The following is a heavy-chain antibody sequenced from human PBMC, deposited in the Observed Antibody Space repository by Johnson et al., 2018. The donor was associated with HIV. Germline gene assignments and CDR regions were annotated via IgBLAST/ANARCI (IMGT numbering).Heavy chain of an antibody. J-gene: IGHJ3*02. CDR2: ISNSGSTA. Sequence: QMMLVESGGGLVEPGGSLRLSCAASGFTFNDYYMTWIRQAPGKGLEWISYISNSGSTADYADPVQGRFTISRDNTKSSLYLQMNSLRAEDTAVYYCARPDTYRYTDGRVGAFDIWGQGTVVTVSP. V-gene: IGHV3-11*04. CDR3: ARPDTYRYTDGRVGAFDI. D-gene: IGHD2-8*01. CDR1: GFTFNDYY.